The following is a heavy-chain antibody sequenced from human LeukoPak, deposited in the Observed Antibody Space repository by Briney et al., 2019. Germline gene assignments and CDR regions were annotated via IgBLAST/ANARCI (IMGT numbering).Heavy chain of an antibody. V-gene: IGHV3-9*01. CDR3: ARGDYYDSSVDY. D-gene: IGHD3-22*01. J-gene: IGHJ4*02. Sequence: QPGGSLRLSCAASGFTFDDYAMHWVRRAPGKGLEWVSGISWNSGSIGYADSVKGRFTISRDNAKNSLYLQMNSLRDEDTAVYFCARGDYYDSSVDYWGQGTLVTVSS. CDR2: ISWNSGSI. CDR1: GFTFDDYA.